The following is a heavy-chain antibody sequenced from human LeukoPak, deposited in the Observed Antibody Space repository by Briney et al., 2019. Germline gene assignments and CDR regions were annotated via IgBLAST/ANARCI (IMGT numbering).Heavy chain of an antibody. D-gene: IGHD3-10*01. V-gene: IGHV4-4*02. J-gene: IGHJ4*02. Sequence: PSGTLSLTCAVSGGSISSSNWWSWVRQPPGKGLEWIGSIYYSGSTYYNPSLKSRVTISVDTSKNQFSLKLSSVTAADTAVYYCARFEFPWRQGTLVTVSS. CDR3: ARFEFP. CDR1: GGSISSSNW. CDR2: IYYSGST.